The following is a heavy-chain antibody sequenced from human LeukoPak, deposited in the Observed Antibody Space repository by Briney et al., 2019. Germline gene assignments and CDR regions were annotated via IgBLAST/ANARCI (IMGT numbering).Heavy chain of an antibody. J-gene: IGHJ4*02. D-gene: IGHD1/OR15-1a*01. CDR1: GGSFSSGGLY. Sequence: PSETLSLTCTVSGGSFSSGGLYWSWIRPHPGKDLEWIGYIYYSGSTYYNPSLKSRVTISVDTSKNQFSLKLSSVTAADTAVYYCARARRSDLKWNTFDYWGQGTLVTVSS. CDR3: ARARRSDLKWNTFDY. V-gene: IGHV4-31*03. CDR2: IYYSGST.